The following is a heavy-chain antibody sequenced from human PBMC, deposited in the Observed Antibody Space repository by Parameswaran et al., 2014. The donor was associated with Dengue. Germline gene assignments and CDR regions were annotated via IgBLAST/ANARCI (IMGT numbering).Heavy chain of an antibody. CDR2: IYYSGST. CDR3: AREGPYGGTLYFDY. D-gene: IGHD4-23*01. Sequence: PGKGLEWIGYIYYSGSTYYNPSLKSRVTISVDTSKNQFSLKLSSVTAADTAVYYCAREGPYGGTLYFDYWGQGTLVTVSS. V-gene: IGHV4-31*02. J-gene: IGHJ4*02.